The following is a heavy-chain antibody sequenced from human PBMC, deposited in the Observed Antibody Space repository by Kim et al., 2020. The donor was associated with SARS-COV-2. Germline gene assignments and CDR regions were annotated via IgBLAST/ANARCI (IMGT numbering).Heavy chain of an antibody. Sequence: GGSLRLSCAASGFSFSTYDMSWVRQAPEKGLEWVSAITGRDGSTFYADSVKGRFIISRDNSRNTLFLQLNSLRAEDTALYYSARESSRRADYWGQGTLVTVSS. V-gene: IGHV3-23*01. J-gene: IGHJ4*02. D-gene: IGHD2-2*01. CDR3: ARESSRRADY. CDR1: GFSFSTYD. CDR2: ITGRDGST.